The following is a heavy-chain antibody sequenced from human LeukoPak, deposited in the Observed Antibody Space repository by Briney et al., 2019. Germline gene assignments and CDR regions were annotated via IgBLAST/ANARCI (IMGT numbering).Heavy chain of an antibody. CDR2: FYHSGTT. CDR1: GGSVSSSSYY. CDR3: ATGGLGYYYYYVDV. V-gene: IGHV4-39*07. Sequence: SETLPLTCTASGGSVSSSSYYWGWIRQPPGKGLEWIGSFYHSGTTYYNRSLKNRVSFSVNTSKNRLSLKMYSVTAADTAVYYCATGGLGYYYYYVDVWGKGTTVTVSS. D-gene: IGHD1-26*01. J-gene: IGHJ6*03.